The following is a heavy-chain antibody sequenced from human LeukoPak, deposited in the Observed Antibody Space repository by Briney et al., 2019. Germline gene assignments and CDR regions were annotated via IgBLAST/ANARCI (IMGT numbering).Heavy chain of an antibody. V-gene: IGHV3-53*01. D-gene: IGHD5-18*01. CDR1: GFTVSSTY. CDR3: ARGGYSFGFDY. J-gene: IGHJ4*02. CDR2: IYSGGNT. Sequence: GGSLRLSCAASGFTVSSTYMNWVRQAPGKGLEWVSVIYSGGNTNYADSVKGRFTISRDNSKSTLYLQMNSLRAEDTAVYYCARGGYSFGFDYWGQGTLVTVSS.